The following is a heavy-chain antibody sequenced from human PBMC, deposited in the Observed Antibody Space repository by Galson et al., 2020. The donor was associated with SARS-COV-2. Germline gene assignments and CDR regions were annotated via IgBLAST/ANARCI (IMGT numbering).Heavy chain of an antibody. CDR2: IYYSGST. V-gene: IGHV4-39*07. J-gene: IGHJ4*02. D-gene: IGHD5-18*01. Sequence: SETLSLTCTVSGGSISSGTYFWGWIRQPPGKGLEWIGSIYYSGSTYYNPSLKSRVTISVDTTKNQFSLKLSSVTAADTAVYYCARDEGYTVGYKEIDCWGQGTLVTVSS. CDR3: ARDEGYTVGYKEIDC. CDR1: GGSISSGTYF.